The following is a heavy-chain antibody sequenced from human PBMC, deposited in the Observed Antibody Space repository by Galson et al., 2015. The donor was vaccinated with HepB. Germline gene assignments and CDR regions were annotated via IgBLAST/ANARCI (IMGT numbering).Heavy chain of an antibody. CDR3: AVNYYGSGSYFSFDY. Sequence: SLRLSCAASGFTVSSNYMSWVRQAPGKGLEWVSVIYSGGSTYYADSVKGRFTISRDNSKNTLYLQMNSLRAEDTAVYYCAVNYYGSGSYFSFDYWGQGTLVTVSS. J-gene: IGHJ4*02. CDR2: IYSGGST. V-gene: IGHV3-66*01. CDR1: GFTVSSNY. D-gene: IGHD3-10*01.